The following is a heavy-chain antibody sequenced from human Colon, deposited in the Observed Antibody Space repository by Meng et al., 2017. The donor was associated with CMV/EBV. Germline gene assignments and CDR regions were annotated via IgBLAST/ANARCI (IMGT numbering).Heavy chain of an antibody. CDR1: GYTFTSYG. J-gene: IGHJ4*02. D-gene: IGHD2-2*01. Sequence: ASVKVSCKASGYTFTSYGISWVRQATGQGLEWMGWVIPSSGNTGYAQKFQGRVTMTTDTSTSTAYMELRSLRSDDTAVYYCARARAFVVVPAAMTEHDYWGQGTLVTVSS. V-gene: IGHV1-18*01. CDR3: ARARAFVVVPAAMTEHDY. CDR2: VIPSSGNT.